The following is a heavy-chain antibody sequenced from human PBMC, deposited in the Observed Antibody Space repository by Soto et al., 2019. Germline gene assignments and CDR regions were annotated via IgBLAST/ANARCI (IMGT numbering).Heavy chain of an antibody. CDR2: IHYTGST. Sequence: SETLSLTCSVSGGSISSYYWGWVRQPPGKELEWVGYIHYTGSTNYNPSLKSRVTISVDTSKNLFSLKLSSVTAVDTAVYYCARGGWSLDLWGQGTLVTVSS. CDR3: ARGGWSLDL. V-gene: IGHV4-59*01. D-gene: IGHD6-19*01. J-gene: IGHJ5*02. CDR1: GGSISSYY.